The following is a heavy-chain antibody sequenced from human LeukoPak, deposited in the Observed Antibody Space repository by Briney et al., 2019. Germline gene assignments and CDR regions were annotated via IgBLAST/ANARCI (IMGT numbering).Heavy chain of an antibody. CDR2: IYYSGST. D-gene: IGHD1-7*01. CDR1: GGSISSYY. V-gene: IGHV4-59*08. CDR3: ARHDNVGNCPLDY. Sequence: SETLSLTCTVSGGSISSYYWSWVRQPPGKGLEWIGYIYYSGSTNYNPSLKSRVSISVDTSKNQFSLKLTSVTAADTAVYYCARHDNVGNCPLDYWGQGTLVTVSS. J-gene: IGHJ4*02.